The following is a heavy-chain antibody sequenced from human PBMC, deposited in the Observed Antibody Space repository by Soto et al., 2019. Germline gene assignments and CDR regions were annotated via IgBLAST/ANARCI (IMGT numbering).Heavy chain of an antibody. Sequence: QVQLVQSGDEVKKPGASVKVSCKASGYIFVNYGIAWVRQAPGQGLEWMGWISPYTGNTHSASKVQGRLPMTTDTSTGTALMDLGSLTSEDTGVYFCAMVDYFVTPTPQDVRGQGTTVTVSS. CDR2: ISPYTGNT. J-gene: IGHJ6*01. V-gene: IGHV1-18*01. CDR3: AMVDYFVTPTPQDV. D-gene: IGHD3-16*02. CDR1: GYIFVNYG.